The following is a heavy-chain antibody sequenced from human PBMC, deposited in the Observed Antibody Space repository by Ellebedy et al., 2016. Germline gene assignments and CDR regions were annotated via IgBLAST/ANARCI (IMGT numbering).Heavy chain of an antibody. CDR3: ARAFTVTTDLDY. D-gene: IGHD4-17*01. V-gene: IGHV3-30-3*01. CDR2: ISYDGSNK. J-gene: IGHJ4*02. Sequence: GESLKISXAASGFTFSSYAMHWVRQAPGKGLEWVAVISYDGSNKYYADFVKGRFTISRDNSKNTLYLQMNSLRAEDTAVYYCARAFTVTTDLDYWGQGTLVTVSS. CDR1: GFTFSSYA.